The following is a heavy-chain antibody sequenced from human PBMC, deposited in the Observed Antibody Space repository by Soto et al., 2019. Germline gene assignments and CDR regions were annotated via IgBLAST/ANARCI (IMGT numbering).Heavy chain of an antibody. CDR2: MYNDGRT. CDR3: TREAGY. J-gene: IGHJ4*02. V-gene: IGHV4-31*03. CDR1: GGSVSSGGFY. Sequence: QVRLQESGPGLVKPSQTLSLTCTVSGGSVSSGGFYRNWIRQHPGKGLEWIGYMYNDGRTEYNPSLKSRVSISVDTPKNQFSLKVMSVTVVDTAVYYCTREAGYWGQGILVTVSS. D-gene: IGHD6-25*01.